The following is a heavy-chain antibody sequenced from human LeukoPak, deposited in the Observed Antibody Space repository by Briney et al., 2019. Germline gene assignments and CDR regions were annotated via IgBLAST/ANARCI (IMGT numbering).Heavy chain of an antibody. Sequence: PGKSLRLSCAASGFPFSSYTFRWVRQAPGKGLEWVALILFDETNKYYADSVKGRFTISRDKSNNTVYLQMNSLRVEDTAVYYCVRDAMGTANNYGDFWGQGTLVTVSS. D-gene: IGHD7-27*01. CDR3: VRDAMGTANNYGDF. V-gene: IGHV3-33*05. CDR1: GFPFSSYT. CDR2: ILFDETNK. J-gene: IGHJ4*02.